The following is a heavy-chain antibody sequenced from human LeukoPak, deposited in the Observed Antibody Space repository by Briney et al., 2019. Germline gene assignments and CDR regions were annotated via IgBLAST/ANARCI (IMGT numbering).Heavy chain of an antibody. CDR1: GFTFTGNA. Sequence: GGSLRLSCAASGFTFTGNAMTWVREAPGEGVEWVSSIGGGGSPTYYAGSVEGRFTISRDNSKNTLYLQMNSLRAEDTALYYCAKGGYDYVEVGYFDSWGQGTLVTVSS. J-gene: IGHJ4*02. CDR2: IGGGGSPT. D-gene: IGHD5-12*01. CDR3: AKGGYDYVEVGYFDS. V-gene: IGHV3-23*01.